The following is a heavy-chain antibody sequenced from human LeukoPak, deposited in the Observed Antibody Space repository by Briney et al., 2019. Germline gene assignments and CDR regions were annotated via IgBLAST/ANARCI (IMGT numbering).Heavy chain of an antibody. Sequence: PSQTLSLTCTVSGGSISSGGYYWSWIRQHPGKGLEWIGYIYYSGNTYCNPSLKSRVTISLDTSQNQFSLKLSSVTAADTAVYYCAYNSGYDYWYFDLWGRGTLVTVSS. V-gene: IGHV4-31*03. CDR3: AYNSGYDYWYFDL. D-gene: IGHD5-12*01. J-gene: IGHJ2*01. CDR1: GGSISSGGYY. CDR2: IYYSGNT.